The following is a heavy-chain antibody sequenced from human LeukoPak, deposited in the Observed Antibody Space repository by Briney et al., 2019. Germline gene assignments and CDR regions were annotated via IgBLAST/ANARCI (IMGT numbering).Heavy chain of an antibody. D-gene: IGHD2-21*02. CDR1: GYTFTSYD. CDR2: MNPNSGNT. J-gene: IGHJ4*02. V-gene: IGHV1-8*01. CDR3: ARGHIVVVTAITDFDY. Sequence: ASVKVSCKASGYTFTSYDINWVRQATGQGLEWMGWMNPNSGNTGYAQKFQGRVTMTRNTSISTAYMELSSLRSEDTAVYYCARGHIVVVTAITDFDYWGQGTLVTVSS.